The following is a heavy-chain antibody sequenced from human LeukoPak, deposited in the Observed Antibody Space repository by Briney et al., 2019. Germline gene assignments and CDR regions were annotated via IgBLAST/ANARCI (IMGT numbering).Heavy chain of an antibody. J-gene: IGHJ3*02. CDR1: GFTFCSYA. CDR2: TSSSGGST. Sequence: GGSLRLSCAASGFTFCSYAMSWVRQAPGKGLEWVSGTSSSGGSTYYTDSVKGRFTISRDNSWNTLSLQMNSLRAEDTAIYYCAKGWSESSLDGFDIWGQGTMVTVSS. D-gene: IGHD3-10*01. V-gene: IGHV3-23*01. CDR3: AKGWSESSLDGFDI.